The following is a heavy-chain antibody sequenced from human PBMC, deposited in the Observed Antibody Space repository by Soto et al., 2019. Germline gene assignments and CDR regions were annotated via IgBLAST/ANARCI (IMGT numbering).Heavy chain of an antibody. V-gene: IGHV4-59*01. CDR2: ISHTGSA. D-gene: IGHD6-13*01. CDR1: GGSISTYF. J-gene: IGHJ3*01. Sequence: QVQLQESGPGLVKPSETLSLTCTVSGGSISTYFWNWLRQFPGRELEWIGYISHTGSAKLNPSLESRVTISVDTSNNQFSLKLNSVTAADTATYFCARDRVAAAGSEVAFDVWGRGTMVTVSS. CDR3: ARDRVAAAGSEVAFDV.